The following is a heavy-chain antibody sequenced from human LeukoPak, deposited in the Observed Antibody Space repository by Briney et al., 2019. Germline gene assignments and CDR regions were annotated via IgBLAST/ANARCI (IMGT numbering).Heavy chain of an antibody. Sequence: ASVKVSCKASGYTFTDYYIHWVRQAPGQGLEWMGWINPSSDGTSYAQKFQGRVTMTRDTSISTAYMELSRLRSDDTAIYYCAREVHTAIIDYWGQGTLVSVSS. J-gene: IGHJ4*02. V-gene: IGHV1-2*02. D-gene: IGHD5-18*01. CDR3: AREVHTAIIDY. CDR2: INPSSDGT. CDR1: GYTFTDYY.